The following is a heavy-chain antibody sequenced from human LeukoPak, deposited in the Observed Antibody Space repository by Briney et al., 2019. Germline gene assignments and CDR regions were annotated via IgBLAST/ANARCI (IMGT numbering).Heavy chain of an antibody. CDR2: INHNSGGT. CDR3: ARDRDYGSGIFDY. D-gene: IGHD3-10*01. Sequence: GASVKVSCKSSGYTFTGYYMHWVRQAPGQGLAWVGWINHNSGGTNYAQKFQGRVTITRDTSISTAYMELNRLRSDDTAVCYCARDRDYGSGIFDYWGQGTLVTVSS. V-gene: IGHV1-2*02. J-gene: IGHJ4*02. CDR1: GYTFTGYY.